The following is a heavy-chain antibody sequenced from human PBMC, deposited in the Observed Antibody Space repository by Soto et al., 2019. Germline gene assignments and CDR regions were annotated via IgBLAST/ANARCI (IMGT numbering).Heavy chain of an antibody. D-gene: IGHD1-1*01. Sequence: SETLSLTCTVSGGSISSYYWSWIRQPPGKGLEWIAYIYYSGSTEYNPSLKSRVTISVDTSKNQFSLKLSSVTAADTAVYYCAGQLNTTIGPLPFDYWGQGTLVTVSS. CDR3: AGQLNTTIGPLPFDY. CDR2: IYYSGST. V-gene: IGHV4-59*08. CDR1: GGSISSYY. J-gene: IGHJ4*02.